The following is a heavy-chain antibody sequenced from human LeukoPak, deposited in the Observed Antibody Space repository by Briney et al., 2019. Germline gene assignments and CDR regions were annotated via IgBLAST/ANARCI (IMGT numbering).Heavy chain of an antibody. Sequence: PSETLSLTCAVCGGSFSGYYWSWIRQPPGKGLEWIGEINHSGSTNYNPSLKSRVTISVDTSKNQFSLKLSSVTAADTAVYYCASLRGEGLRYLDWLFYWGQGTLVTVSS. CDR2: INHSGST. J-gene: IGHJ4*02. V-gene: IGHV4-34*01. CDR1: GGSFSGYY. CDR3: ASLRGEGLRYLDWLFY. D-gene: IGHD3-9*01.